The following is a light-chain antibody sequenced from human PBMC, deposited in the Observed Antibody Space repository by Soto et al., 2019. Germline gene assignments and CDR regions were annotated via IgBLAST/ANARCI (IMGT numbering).Light chain of an antibody. CDR1: QSISSW. J-gene: IGKJ2*01. V-gene: IGKV1-5*03. Sequence: DIQMTQSPSTLSASVGDRVTITCRASQSISSWLAWYQQKPGKAPKLLIYKASSLESGVPSRFSGSGSGTELTLTISSLQPDDFATYYCQQYNSYPYTFGQGTKLDIK. CDR3: QQYNSYPYT. CDR2: KAS.